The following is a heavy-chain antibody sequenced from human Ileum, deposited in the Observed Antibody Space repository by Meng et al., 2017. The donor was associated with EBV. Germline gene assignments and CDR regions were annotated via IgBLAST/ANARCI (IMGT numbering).Heavy chain of an antibody. CDR1: GFTFSDYY. CDR3: ARDKVVPAAISHY. CDR2: ISSSSSTI. D-gene: IGHD2-2*01. J-gene: IGHJ4*02. Sequence: QVQLVESGGGVVKPVGSLRLSCAASGFTFSDYYMSWFRQAPGKGLEWVSYISSSSSTIYYADSVKGRFTISRDNAKNSLYLQMNSLRAEDTAMYYCARDKVVPAAISHYWGQGILVTVSS. V-gene: IGHV3-11*01.